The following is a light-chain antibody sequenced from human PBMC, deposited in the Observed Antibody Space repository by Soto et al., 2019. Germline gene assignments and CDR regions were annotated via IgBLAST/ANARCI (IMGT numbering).Light chain of an antibody. CDR3: QQYVGAPLN. CDR1: QSVSSNY. Sequence: EIVLTQSPGTLSLSPGERATLSCRASQSVSSNYLGWYQQKPGQAPRLLIYDASSRATGIPDRFSGSGSGTDFTLTISRMEPEDFAVYYCQQYVGAPLNFGGGTKVDIK. V-gene: IGKV3-20*01. CDR2: DAS. J-gene: IGKJ4*01.